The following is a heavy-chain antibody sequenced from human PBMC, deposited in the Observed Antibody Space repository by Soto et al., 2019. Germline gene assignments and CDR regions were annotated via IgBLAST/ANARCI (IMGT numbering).Heavy chain of an antibody. CDR2: IYWDDDK. Sequence: QITLKESGPTLVKPTQTLTLTCTFSGFSLSTSGVGVGWIRQPPGKALEWLALIYWDDDKRYSPSLKSRHTNTKTTSKNQVVLTMTNTAPVDTATYYCAHVYGGYDNFDYWGQGTLVTVSS. V-gene: IGHV2-5*02. CDR3: AHVYGGYDNFDY. J-gene: IGHJ4*02. D-gene: IGHD5-12*01. CDR1: GFSLSTSGVG.